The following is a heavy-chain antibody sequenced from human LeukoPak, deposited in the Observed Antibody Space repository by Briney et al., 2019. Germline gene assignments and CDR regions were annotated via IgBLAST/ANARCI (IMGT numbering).Heavy chain of an antibody. CDR3: AKPFGFLEWLYGGYYDS. V-gene: IGHV3-23*01. J-gene: IGHJ4*02. D-gene: IGHD3-3*01. CDR1: GFTFSSYW. Sequence: GGSLRLSCAASGFTFSSYWMHWVRQAPGKGLEWVSAVSSDGRSTYSTDSLKGRFTISRDNSKNTVFLQMHNVTAEDTAVYYCAKPFGFLEWLYGGYYDSWGQGAHVTVSS. CDR2: VSSDGRST.